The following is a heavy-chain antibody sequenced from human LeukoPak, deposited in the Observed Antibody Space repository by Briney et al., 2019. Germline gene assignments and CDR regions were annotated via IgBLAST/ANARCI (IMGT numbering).Heavy chain of an antibody. CDR2: ISSSSSYI. D-gene: IGHD3-3*01. Sequence: GGSLRLSCAASGFTFSSYSMNWVRQAPGEGLEWVSSISSSSSYIYYADSVKGRFTISRDNAKNSLYLQMSSLRAEDTAVYYCARDRNTIFGVAIIGIPYYWGQGTLVTVSS. V-gene: IGHV3-21*01. CDR1: GFTFSSYS. J-gene: IGHJ4*02. CDR3: ARDRNTIFGVAIIGIPYY.